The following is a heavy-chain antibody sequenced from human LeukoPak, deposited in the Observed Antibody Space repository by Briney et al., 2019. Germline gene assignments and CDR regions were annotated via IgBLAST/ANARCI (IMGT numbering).Heavy chain of an antibody. CDR3: ARRVFWSGSYYFDY. J-gene: IGHJ4*02. CDR1: AGSITSSNYF. V-gene: IGHV4-39*01. Sequence: SETLSLTCTVSAGSITSSNYFWGWIRQPPGKGPERIGSIYYSGSTYYNPSLKSRVTISVDTSKNQFSLKLSSVTAADTAVYYCARRVFWSGSYYFDYWGQGTLVTVSS. D-gene: IGHD3-3*01. CDR2: IYYSGST.